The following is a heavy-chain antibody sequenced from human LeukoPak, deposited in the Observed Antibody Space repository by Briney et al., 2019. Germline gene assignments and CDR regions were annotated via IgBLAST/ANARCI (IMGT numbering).Heavy chain of an antibody. D-gene: IGHD1-26*01. Sequence: SETLSLTCTVSGGSISSSSYYRGWIRRPPGRGLEWIGSIYYSGSTYYNPSLKSRVTISVDTSKNQFSLKLSSVTAADTAVYYCARLTVGATGYFDYWGQGTLVTVSS. CDR2: IYYSGST. J-gene: IGHJ4*02. CDR3: ARLTVGATGYFDY. CDR1: GGSISSSSYY. V-gene: IGHV4-39*01.